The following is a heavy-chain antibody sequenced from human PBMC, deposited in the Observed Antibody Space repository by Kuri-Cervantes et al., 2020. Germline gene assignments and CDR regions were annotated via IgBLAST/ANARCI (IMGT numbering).Heavy chain of an antibody. V-gene: IGHV4-4*07. CDR2: IYPSGST. CDR1: GGSISTYY. D-gene: IGHD4-17*01. CDR3: ARGLGDYVGWFDP. Sequence: SETLSLTCTVSGGSISTYYWNWIRQPAGKGLEWIGRIYPSGSTNYSPSLKSRVTISVDKSKNQFSLRLSSVTAADTAVYYCARGLGDYVGWFDPWGQGTLVTVSS. J-gene: IGHJ5*02.